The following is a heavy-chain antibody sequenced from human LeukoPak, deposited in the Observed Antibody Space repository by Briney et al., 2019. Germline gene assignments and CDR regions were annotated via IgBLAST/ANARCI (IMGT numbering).Heavy chain of an antibody. D-gene: IGHD3-9*01. CDR3: ATTILTGYYALDY. J-gene: IGHJ4*02. CDR2: IYPGDSDT. Sequence: GESLKISCQGSGYSFTSYWIGWVRQMPGKGLEWMGIIYPGDSDTRYSPSFQGQVTISADKSISTAYLQWSSLKASDTAMYYCATTILTGYYALDYWGQGTLVTVSS. CDR1: GYSFTSYW. V-gene: IGHV5-51*01.